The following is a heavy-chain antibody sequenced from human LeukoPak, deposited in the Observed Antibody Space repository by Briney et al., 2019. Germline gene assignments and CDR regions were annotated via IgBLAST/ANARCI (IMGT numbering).Heavy chain of an antibody. V-gene: IGHV3-21*01. D-gene: IGHD3-22*01. Sequence: NPGGSLRLSCAASGFTFSSYSMNWVRQAPGGGLEWVSYISSSSYIYYADSLKGRFTISRDNAKDSLYLQMNSLRAEDTAVYYCAREVVAGAVDAFDFWGQGTMVTVSS. J-gene: IGHJ3*01. CDR2: ISSSSYI. CDR3: AREVVAGAVDAFDF. CDR1: GFTFSSYS.